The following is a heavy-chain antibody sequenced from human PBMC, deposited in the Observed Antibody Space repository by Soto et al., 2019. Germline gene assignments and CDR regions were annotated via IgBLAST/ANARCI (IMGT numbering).Heavy chain of an antibody. D-gene: IGHD1-26*01. J-gene: IGHJ6*02. CDR2: IIPIFATV. V-gene: IGHV1-69*06. Sequence: QVQLLQSGSEVRKPGSSVKVSCKASGGTHNNYAFTWVRQARGQGLEWVGGIIPIFATVVYAQRFEGRVTISAAKSTSTAYMELPKPRLGDTDVDYCIIWWAAVRYHYAVLEVWGQGPAITASS. CDR1: GGTHNNYA. CDR3: IIWWAAVRYHYAVLEV.